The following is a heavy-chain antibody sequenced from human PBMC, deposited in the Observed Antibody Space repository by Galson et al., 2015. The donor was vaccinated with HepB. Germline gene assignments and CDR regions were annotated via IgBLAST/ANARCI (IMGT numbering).Heavy chain of an antibody. V-gene: IGHV1-69*02. Sequence: QSGAEVKKPGESLRISCKASGGTFSGYTLSWVRQAPGQGLEWMGRIISILDLVNYAQKFQGRVTITADKSTSTAYMELSSLRSEDTAMYYCARSGYSSSWFDYWGQGTLVTVSS. J-gene: IGHJ4*02. CDR1: GGTFSGYT. CDR3: ARSGYSSSWFDY. CDR2: IISILDLV. D-gene: IGHD6-13*01.